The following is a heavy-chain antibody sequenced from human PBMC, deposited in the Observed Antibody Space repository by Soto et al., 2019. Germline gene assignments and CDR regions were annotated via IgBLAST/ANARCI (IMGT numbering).Heavy chain of an antibody. CDR1: GDIVSSNSAA. V-gene: IGHV6-1*01. CDR2: TYYRSNWYN. CDR3: ARDGVGSLEGYYYGMDV. J-gene: IGHJ6*02. Sequence: SQTLSLTCVISGDIVSSNSAALNWISQSPSRCLEWLVRTYYRSNWYNYYAVSVKSRITINPDTSNNQFSLQLNSVTPEDTAVYYCARDGVGSLEGYYYGMDVWGQGTTVTVSS. D-gene: IGHD1-26*01.